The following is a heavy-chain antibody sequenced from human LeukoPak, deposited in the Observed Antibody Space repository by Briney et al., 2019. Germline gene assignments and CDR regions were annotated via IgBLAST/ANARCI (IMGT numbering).Heavy chain of an antibody. V-gene: IGHV3-48*03. Sequence: GGSLRLSCAASGFTFSSYEMNWVRQAPGKGLEWVSYISSSGSTIYYADSVKGRFTISRDNAKNSLYLQMNSLRAEDTAVYYCARERLRGSYDNSGHGIDNWGQGTLVIVSS. CDR3: ARERLRGSYDNSGHGIDN. CDR1: GFTFSSYE. CDR2: ISSSGSTI. D-gene: IGHD3-22*01. J-gene: IGHJ4*02.